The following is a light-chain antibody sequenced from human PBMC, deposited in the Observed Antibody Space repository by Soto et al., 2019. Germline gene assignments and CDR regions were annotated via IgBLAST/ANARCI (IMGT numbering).Light chain of an antibody. Sequence: QSALAQPASVSGSPGQSITISCTGTSSDIGNYYNYVSWYQQHPGKAPKVVIYGVTNRPSGVSSRFSGSKSGSTASLTISGLQAEDEADYYCLSYTTSAPYVFGTGTKVTVL. V-gene: IGLV2-14*01. J-gene: IGLJ1*01. CDR2: GVT. CDR1: SSDIGNYYNY. CDR3: LSYTTSAPYV.